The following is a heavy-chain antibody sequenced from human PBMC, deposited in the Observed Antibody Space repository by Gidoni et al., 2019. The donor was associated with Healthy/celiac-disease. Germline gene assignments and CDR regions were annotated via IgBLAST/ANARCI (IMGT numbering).Heavy chain of an antibody. Sequence: QLQLQESGPVLVKPSETLSLTCTVSGGSISSISYYWGWLRQPPGKGLEWIGSIYYSGRTYYNPSLKSRVTISVDTSKNQFSLKLSSETAADTAVYYCARENITMVQGVIDYWGQGTLVTVSS. CDR1: GGSISSISYY. CDR2: IYYSGRT. J-gene: IGHJ4*02. V-gene: IGHV4-39*02. D-gene: IGHD3-10*01. CDR3: ARENITMVQGVIDY.